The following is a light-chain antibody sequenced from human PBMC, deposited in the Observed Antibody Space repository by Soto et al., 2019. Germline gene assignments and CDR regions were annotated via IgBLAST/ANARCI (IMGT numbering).Light chain of an antibody. CDR2: KVS. CDR1: QSINSW. CDR3: QQYDTYPWT. V-gene: IGKV1-5*03. J-gene: IGKJ1*01. Sequence: DILMTQSPSTLSASVGDRVTITCRASQSINSWLAWFQQKPGKAPKLLISKVSSLASGVPGRFSGSGSGTEFTLTISSLQPDDFATYYCQQYDTYPWTFGQGTKVEIK.